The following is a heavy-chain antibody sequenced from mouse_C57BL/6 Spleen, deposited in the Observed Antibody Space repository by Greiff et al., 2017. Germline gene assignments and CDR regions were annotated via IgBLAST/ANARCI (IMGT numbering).Heavy chain of an antibody. J-gene: IGHJ2*01. V-gene: IGHV10-1*01. Sequence: VQLKESGGGLVQPKGSLKLSCAASGFSFNTYAMNWVRQAPGKGLEWFVRIRSKSNNYATYYADSVKDRFTISRDDTASMLYLQMNNLKTEDTAVYYCVRHNYFDYWGQGTTLTVSS. CDR3: VRHNYFDY. CDR2: IRSKSNNYAT. CDR1: GFSFNTYA.